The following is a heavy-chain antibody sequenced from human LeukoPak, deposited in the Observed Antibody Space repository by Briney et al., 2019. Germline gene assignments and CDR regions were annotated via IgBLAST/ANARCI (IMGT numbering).Heavy chain of an antibody. V-gene: IGHV3-7*03. CDR3: ASSSSSDYYYYGMDV. CDR2: IKKDGSEK. Sequence: GGSLRLSCAASGFTFSTYWMSWVRQAPGKGLEWVANIKKDGSEKYYMDSVKGRFTISRDNAKNSLYLQMNSLRAEDTALYYCASSSSSDYYYYGMDVWGQGTTVTVSS. D-gene: IGHD6-6*01. J-gene: IGHJ6*02. CDR1: GFTFSTYW.